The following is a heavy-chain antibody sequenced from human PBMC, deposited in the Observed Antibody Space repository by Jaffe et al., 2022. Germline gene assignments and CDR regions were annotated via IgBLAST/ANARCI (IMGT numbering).Heavy chain of an antibody. D-gene: IGHD4-17*01. CDR2: ISGSGGST. J-gene: IGHJ3*02. CDR3: AKDRSYGDYPPRGAFDI. V-gene: IGHV3-23*01. CDR1: GFTFSSYA. Sequence: EVQLLESGGGLVQPGGSLRLSCAASGFTFSSYAMSWVRQAPGKGLEWVSAISGSGGSTYYADSVKGRFTISRDNSKNTLYLQMNSLRAEDTAVYYCAKDRSYGDYPPRGAFDIWGQGTMVTVSS.